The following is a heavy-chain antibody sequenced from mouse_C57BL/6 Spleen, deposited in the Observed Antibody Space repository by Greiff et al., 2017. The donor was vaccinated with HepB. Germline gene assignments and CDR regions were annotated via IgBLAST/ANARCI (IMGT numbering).Heavy chain of an antibody. CDR1: GYTFTDYY. Sequence: EVQLQQSGPELVKPGASVKISCKASGYTFTDYYMNWVKQSHGKSLEWIGDINPNNGGTSYNQKFKGKATLTVDKSSSTAYMEHRSLTSEDSAVYYCARGGDYAMDYWGQGTSVTVSS. CDR2: INPNNGGT. CDR3: ARGGDYAMDY. V-gene: IGHV1-26*01. J-gene: IGHJ4*01.